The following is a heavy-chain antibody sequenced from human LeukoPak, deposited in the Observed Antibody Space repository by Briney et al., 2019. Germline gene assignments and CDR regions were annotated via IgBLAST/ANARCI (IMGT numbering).Heavy chain of an antibody. CDR2: INHSGST. D-gene: IGHD3-3*01. V-gene: IGHV4-34*01. J-gene: IGHJ6*03. CDR3: ARVRGPAIFGVVIIHYYMDV. CDR1: GGSFSGYY. Sequence: KASETLSLTCAVYGGSFSGYYWSWIRQPPGKGLEWIGEINHSGSTNYNPSLKSRVTISVDTSKNQFSLKLSSVTAADTAVYYCARVRGPAIFGVVIIHYYMDVWGKGTTVTVSS.